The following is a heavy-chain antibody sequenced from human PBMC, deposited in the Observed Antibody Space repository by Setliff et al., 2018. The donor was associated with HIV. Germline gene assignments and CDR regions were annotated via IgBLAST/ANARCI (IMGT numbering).Heavy chain of an antibody. CDR2: LSEGGYDT. D-gene: IGHD2-2*01. Sequence: PGESLKISCAASGFTFSRYPMSWVRQAPGKGLEWVSSLSEGGYDTYYADSVKGRFTISRDNSKNTLYLQMNSLRAEDTAVYFCAKGAVPAAIGGYYFDSWGQGTLVTVSS. V-gene: IGHV3-23*01. J-gene: IGHJ4*02. CDR3: AKGAVPAAIGGYYFDS. CDR1: GFTFSRYP.